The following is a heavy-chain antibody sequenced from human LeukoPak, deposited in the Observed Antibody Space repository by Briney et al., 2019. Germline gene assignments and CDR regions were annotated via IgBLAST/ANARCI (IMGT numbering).Heavy chain of an antibody. CDR2: ISGSGGST. J-gene: IGHJ3*02. Sequence: VXQAPGXXXXWVSAISGSGGSTYYADSVKGRFTISRDNSKNTLYLQMNSLRAEDTAVYYCAKVRWKTAMVDIWGQGTMVTVSS. D-gene: IGHD5-18*01. CDR3: AKVRWKTAMVDI. V-gene: IGHV3-23*01.